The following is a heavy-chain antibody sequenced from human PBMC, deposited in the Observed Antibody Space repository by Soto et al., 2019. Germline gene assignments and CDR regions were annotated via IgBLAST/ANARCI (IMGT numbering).Heavy chain of an antibody. CDR1: GGSFSGYY. CDR2: INHSGST. D-gene: IGHD5-12*01. J-gene: IGHJ4*02. CDR3: ARGDGYNSEAVH. Sequence: PSETLSLTCAVYGGSFSGYYWSWIRQPPGKGLEWIGEINHSGSTNYNPSLKSRVTISVDTSKNQFSLKLSSVTAADTAVYYCARGDGYNSEAVHWGQGTLVTVSS. V-gene: IGHV4-34*01.